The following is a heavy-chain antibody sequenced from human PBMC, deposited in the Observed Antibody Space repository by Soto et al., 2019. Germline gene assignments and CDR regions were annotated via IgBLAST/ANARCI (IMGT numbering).Heavy chain of an antibody. CDR1: GFTFSLYG. CDR3: AKWADYYDSSGYYR. J-gene: IGHJ4*02. Sequence: LRLSCAASGFTFSLYGMSLVRQAPGTGLEWVSSVSSSGGNTYYADYVKGRFTVSRDNSKDTLYLQMNTLRADDTDVYYCAKWADYYDSSGYYRWGQGTLVTVSS. CDR2: VSSSGGNT. V-gene: IGHV3-23*01. D-gene: IGHD3-22*01.